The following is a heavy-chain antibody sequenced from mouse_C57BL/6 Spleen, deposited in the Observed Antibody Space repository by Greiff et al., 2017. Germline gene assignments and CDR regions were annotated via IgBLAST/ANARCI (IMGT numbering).Heavy chain of an antibody. Sequence: QVQLQQPGAELVKPGASVKMSCKASGYTFTSYWITWVKQRPGQGLEWIGDIYPGSGSTNYNEKFKGKATLTVDTSSSTAYMQLSSLTSEDSAVYYCARESYGNYVVAYWGQGTLVTVSA. CDR2: IYPGSGST. V-gene: IGHV1-55*01. J-gene: IGHJ3*01. D-gene: IGHD2-1*01. CDR3: ARESYGNYVVAY. CDR1: GYTFTSYW.